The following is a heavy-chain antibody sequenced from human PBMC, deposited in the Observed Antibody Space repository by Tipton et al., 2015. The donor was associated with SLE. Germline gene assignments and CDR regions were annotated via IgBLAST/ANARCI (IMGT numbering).Heavy chain of an antibody. V-gene: IGHV4-39*01. CDR3: ARHLGAHNWNY. Sequence: TLSLTCTVSGDSISGTTYSWAWIRQSPGKGLDWIGSVYYTGTTFYNPSLESRVTVSLDTSRNCFSLRLRSVTAADTAMYFCARHLGAHNWNYWGQGTLVTVSS. CDR2: VYYTGTT. D-gene: IGHD1-20*01. J-gene: IGHJ4*02. CDR1: GDSISGTTYS.